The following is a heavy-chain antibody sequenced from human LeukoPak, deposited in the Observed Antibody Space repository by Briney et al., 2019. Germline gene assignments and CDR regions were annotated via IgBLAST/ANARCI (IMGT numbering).Heavy chain of an antibody. Sequence: ASVTVSCKASGYTFTGDYMHWVRQAPGQGLEWMGWINPHSGDTNYAQKFQGRVTMTRDTSISTAYMELSRLRSDDTAVYYCARADGNSNYYYMDVWGKGTTVTVSS. J-gene: IGHJ6*03. D-gene: IGHD4-23*01. CDR3: ARADGNSNYYYMDV. CDR2: INPHSGDT. CDR1: GYTFTGDY. V-gene: IGHV1-2*02.